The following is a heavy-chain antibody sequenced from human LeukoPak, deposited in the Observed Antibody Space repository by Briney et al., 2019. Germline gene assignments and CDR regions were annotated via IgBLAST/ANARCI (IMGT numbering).Heavy chain of an antibody. CDR3: ARDHFFGGAFDY. CDR2: ISSSSSYI. V-gene: IGHV3-21*01. CDR1: GFTFSSYS. D-gene: IGHD2-21*01. J-gene: IGHJ4*02. Sequence: GGSLRLSCAASGFTFSSYSMNWVRQAPGKGLEWVSSISSSSSYIYYADSVKDRFTISRDNAKNSLYLQMNSLRAEDTAVYYCARDHFFGGAFDYWGQGTLVTVSS.